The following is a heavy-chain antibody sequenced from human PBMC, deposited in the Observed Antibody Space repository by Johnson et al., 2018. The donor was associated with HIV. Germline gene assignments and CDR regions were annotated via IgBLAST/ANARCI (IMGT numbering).Heavy chain of an antibody. CDR3: AGGGAYSSSSIGDAFDI. CDR2: ISSSGSTI. J-gene: IGHJ3*02. D-gene: IGHD6-6*01. Sequence: VQLVESGGGVVQPGGSLRLSCAASGFIFRRSWMHWVRQVPGKGLEYVSAISSSGSTIYYADSVKGRFTISRDNAKNSLYLQMKSLRAEDTAVYYCAGGGAYSSSSIGDAFDIWGQGTMVTVSS. CDR1: GFIFRRSW. V-gene: IGHV3-48*04.